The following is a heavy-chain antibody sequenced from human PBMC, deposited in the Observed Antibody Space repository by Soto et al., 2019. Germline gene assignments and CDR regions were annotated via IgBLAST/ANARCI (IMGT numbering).Heavy chain of an antibody. CDR2: IYYSGST. Sequence: SETLSLTCTVSGGSISRSSYYWGWIRQPPGKGLEWIGSIYYSGSTYYNPSLKSRVTISVDTSKNLFSLKLSSVTAADTAVYYCARGVGEQYSSSHGDNWCHALGHGTLVTVSS. D-gene: IGHD6-6*01. CDR3: ARGVGEQYSSSHGDNWCHA. V-gene: IGHV4-39*01. J-gene: IGHJ5*01. CDR1: GGSISRSSYY.